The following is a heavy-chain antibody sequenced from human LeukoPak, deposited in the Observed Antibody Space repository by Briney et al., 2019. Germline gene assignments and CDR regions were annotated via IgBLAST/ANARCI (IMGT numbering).Heavy chain of an antibody. CDR1: GFTFSNAW. Sequence: GGSLRFSCAASGFTFSNAWMSWVRQAPGKGLEWVGRIKSRTDGGTTDYAAPVKGRFTISRDDSKNTLYLQMNSLKTEDTAVYYCTTHSGSYLTFDYWGQGTLVTVSS. J-gene: IGHJ4*02. CDR2: IKSRTDGGTT. CDR3: TTHSGSYLTFDY. V-gene: IGHV3-15*01. D-gene: IGHD1-26*01.